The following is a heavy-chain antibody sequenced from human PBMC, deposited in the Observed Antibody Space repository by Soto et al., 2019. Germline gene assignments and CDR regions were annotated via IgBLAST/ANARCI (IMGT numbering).Heavy chain of an antibody. J-gene: IGHJ6*02. D-gene: IGHD3-9*01. CDR1: GGTFSSYA. V-gene: IGHV1-69*13. CDR3: ATLTYYDILTGPSGYYYCGMDV. CDR2: IIPIFGTA. Sequence: GASVKVSCKASGGTFSSYAISWVRQAPGQGLEWMGGIIPIFGTANYAQKFQGRVTITADESTSTAYMELSSLRSEDTAVYYCATLTYYDILTGPSGYYYCGMDVWGQGTTVTVSS.